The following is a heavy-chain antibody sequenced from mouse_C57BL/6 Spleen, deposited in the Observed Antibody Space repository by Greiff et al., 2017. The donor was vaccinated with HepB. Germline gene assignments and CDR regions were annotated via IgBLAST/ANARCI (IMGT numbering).Heavy chain of an antibody. CDR2: ISSGSSTI. D-gene: IGHD4-1*01. CDR3: ARKGAPNWEFDY. V-gene: IGHV5-17*01. CDR1: GFTFSDYG. J-gene: IGHJ2*01. Sequence: EVQRVESGGGLVKPGGSLKLSCAASGFTFSDYGMHWVRQAPEKGLEWVAYISSGSSTIYYAATVKGRFPISRDNAKNTLFLQMTSLGSEATAMYYCARKGAPNWEFDYWGQGTTLTVSS.